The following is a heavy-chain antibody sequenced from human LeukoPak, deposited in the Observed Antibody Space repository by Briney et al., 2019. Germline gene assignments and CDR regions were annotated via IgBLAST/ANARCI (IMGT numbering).Heavy chain of an antibody. D-gene: IGHD6-13*01. Sequence: PGGSLRLSCAASGFTFSNSAMNWVRQAPGKGLEWVSAISGSGGTTYYADSVKGRFTISRDSSKNTLYLQMNSLKTEDTAVYYCAKDKNVAAAGPFDYWGQGTLVTVSS. V-gene: IGHV3-23*01. J-gene: IGHJ4*02. CDR3: AKDKNVAAAGPFDY. CDR2: ISGSGGTT. CDR1: GFTFSNSA.